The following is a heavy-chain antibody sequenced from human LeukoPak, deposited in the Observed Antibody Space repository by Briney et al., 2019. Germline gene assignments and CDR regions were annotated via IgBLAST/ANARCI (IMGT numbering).Heavy chain of an antibody. V-gene: IGHV1-18*01. J-gene: IGHJ5*02. CDR3: ARDRNFIRSSGAFAP. CDR2: ISAYNGNT. Sequence: ASVKVSCKASGYTFTSYGISWVRQAPGQGLEWMGWISAYNGNTNYAQKLQGRVTMTTDTSTSTAYMELRSLRSDDTAVYYCARDRNFIRSSGAFAPWGQGTLVTVSS. D-gene: IGHD3-22*01. CDR1: GYTFTSYG.